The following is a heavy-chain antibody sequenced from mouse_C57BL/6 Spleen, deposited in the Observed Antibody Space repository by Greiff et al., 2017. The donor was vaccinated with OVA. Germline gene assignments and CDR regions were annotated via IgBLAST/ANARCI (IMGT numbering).Heavy chain of an antibody. V-gene: IGHV1-81*01. CDR1: GYTFTSYG. J-gene: IGHJ3*01. D-gene: IGHD4-1*01. Sequence: VQLQQSGAELARPGASVKLSCKASGYTFTSYGISWVKQRTGQGLEWIGEIYPRSGNTYYNEKFKGKATLTADKSSSTAYMELRSLTSEDSAVYFCAETWDNAYWGQGTLVTVSA. CDR2: IYPRSGNT. CDR3: AETWDNAY.